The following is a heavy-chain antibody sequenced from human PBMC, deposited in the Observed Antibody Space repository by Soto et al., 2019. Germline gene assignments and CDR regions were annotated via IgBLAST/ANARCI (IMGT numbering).Heavy chain of an antibody. CDR1: GYTFTSYD. D-gene: IGHD3-22*01. CDR2: MNPNSGNT. V-gene: IGHV1-8*01. CDR3: VGRNYYDTDAFDI. J-gene: IGHJ3*02. Sequence: QVQLVQSGAEVKKPGASVKVSRKASGYTFTSYDINWVRQATGQGLEWMGWMNPNSGNTGYAQKFQGRVTMTRNTSISTAYMELSSLRSEDTAVYYCVGRNYYDTDAFDIWGQGTMVTVSS.